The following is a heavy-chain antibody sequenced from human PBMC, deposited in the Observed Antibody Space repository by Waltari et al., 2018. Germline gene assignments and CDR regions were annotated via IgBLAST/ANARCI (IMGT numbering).Heavy chain of an antibody. CDR3: ARESIAARTFGY. Sequence: QVQLVQSGAEVKKPGASVKVSCEASGYPFTTYYMHWVRQAPGQGLEWMGVIHPRGGGTDYAQRFQGRVTMTRDTSTSTVYMELSSLKSEDTAVYDCARESIAARTFGYWGQGTLVTVSS. J-gene: IGHJ4*02. CDR1: GYPFTTYY. V-gene: IGHV1-46*01. D-gene: IGHD6-6*01. CDR2: IHPRGGGT.